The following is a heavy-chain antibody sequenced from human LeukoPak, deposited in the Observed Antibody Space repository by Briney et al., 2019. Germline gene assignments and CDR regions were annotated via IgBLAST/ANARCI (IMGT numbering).Heavy chain of an antibody. J-gene: IGHJ5*02. D-gene: IGHD3-22*01. CDR1: GGSISSSSYY. V-gene: IGHV4-39*01. CDR3: AGHPKGYNYDSVVPDWFDP. Sequence: SETLSLTCTVSGGSISSSSYYWGWIRQPPGKGLEWIGSICYSGSTYYNPSLKSRVTISVDTSKNQFSLKLSSVTAADTAVYYCAGHPKGYNYDSVVPDWFDPWGQGTLVTVSS. CDR2: ICYSGST.